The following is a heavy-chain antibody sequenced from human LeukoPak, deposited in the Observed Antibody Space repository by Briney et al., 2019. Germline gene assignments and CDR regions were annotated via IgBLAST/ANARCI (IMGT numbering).Heavy chain of an antibody. D-gene: IGHD3-22*01. CDR3: TREGWPASSGYSYYFDY. V-gene: IGHV3-49*03. CDR2: IRSKAYGGTT. J-gene: IGHJ4*02. Sequence: GGSLRLSCTASGFTFGEYAMSWFRQAPGKGLEWVGFIRSKAYGGTTEYAASVRGRFTISRDDSKIIAYLQMNSLKTEDTAVYYCTREGWPASSGYSYYFDYWGQGTLVTVSS. CDR1: GFTFGEYA.